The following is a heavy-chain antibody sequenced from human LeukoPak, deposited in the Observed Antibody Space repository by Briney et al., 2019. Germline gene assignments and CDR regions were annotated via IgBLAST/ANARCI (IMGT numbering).Heavy chain of an antibody. D-gene: IGHD3-10*01. CDR3: ARGGRFGEDHFDY. Sequence: GGSLRLSCAASGFRVSSHIMTWVRQAPGKGLEWISVLYRGGNSLHADAVQGRFTISRNTSENTLYLQMNSLTYEDTAVYYCARGGRFGEDHFDYWGQGILVTVSS. J-gene: IGHJ4*02. CDR1: GFRVSSHI. CDR2: LYRGGNS. V-gene: IGHV3-53*04.